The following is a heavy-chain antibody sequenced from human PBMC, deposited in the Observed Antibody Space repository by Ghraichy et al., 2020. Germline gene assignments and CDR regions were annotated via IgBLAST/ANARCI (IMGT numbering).Heavy chain of an antibody. CDR1: GGSISSVNW. D-gene: IGHD5-18*01. CDR3: AGQGSIGYSYGT. J-gene: IGHJ5*02. Sequence: SETLSLTCAVSGGSISSVNWCTWVRQPPGKGLEWLGEIFHGGNTNYNPSLQSRVTISVDKSKNQFSLRLTSVTAADTAVYFCAGQGSIGYSYGTWGQGTLVTVSS. V-gene: IGHV4-4*02. CDR2: IFHGGNT.